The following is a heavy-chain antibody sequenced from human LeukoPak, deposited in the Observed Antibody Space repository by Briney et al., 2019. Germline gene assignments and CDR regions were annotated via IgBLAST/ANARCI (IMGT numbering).Heavy chain of an antibody. CDR1: GYTFTGYY. CDR3: ARGIRGPVTNFDY. J-gene: IGHJ4*02. D-gene: IGHD1-1*01. CDR2: INPSGGST. V-gene: IGHV1-46*01. Sequence: ASVKVSCKASGYTFTGYYMHWVRQAPGQGLEWMGIINPSGGSTSYAQKFQGRVTMTRDMSTSTDYMELSRLRSDDTAVYYCARGIRGPVTNFDYWGQGTLVTVSS.